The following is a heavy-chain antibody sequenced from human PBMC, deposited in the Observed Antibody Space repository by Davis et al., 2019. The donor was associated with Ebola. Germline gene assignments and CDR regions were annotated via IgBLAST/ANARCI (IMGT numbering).Heavy chain of an antibody. CDR2: FDPENGET. J-gene: IGHJ4*02. Sequence: ASVKVSCKVSGYTLTDLYMQWVRQAPGKGLEWMGGFDPENGETRYAQNFQGRLTMTEDTSTYTAYVELTSLRSEDTAVYYCATGLVFWGQGTLVIVSS. V-gene: IGHV1-24*01. D-gene: IGHD6-19*01. CDR1: GYTLTDLY. CDR3: ATGLVF.